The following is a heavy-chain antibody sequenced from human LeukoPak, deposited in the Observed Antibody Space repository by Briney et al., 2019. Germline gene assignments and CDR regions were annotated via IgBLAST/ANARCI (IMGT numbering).Heavy chain of an antibody. CDR1: GGSISSRIYS. CDR2: IYYSGTT. V-gene: IGHV4-39*02. Sequence: SETLSLTCTVSGGSISSRIYSWVWIRQPPGKGLEWIGSIYYSGTTYYNPSLKGRVTISIDTSKSHFSLKLTSVTAADTAVYYCARSPLLLYVTGLYYFDYWGQGILVTVSS. D-gene: IGHD2-15*01. CDR3: ARSPLLLYVTGLYYFDY. J-gene: IGHJ4*02.